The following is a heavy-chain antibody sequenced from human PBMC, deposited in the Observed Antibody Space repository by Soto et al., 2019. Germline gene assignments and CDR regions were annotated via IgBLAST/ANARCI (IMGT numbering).Heavy chain of an antibody. CDR3: AAVATPHLGLYSGMDV. CDR1: GFTFRNSA. D-gene: IGHD2-15*01. Sequence: SVKVSCKASGFTFRNSAVQWVRQARGQRLEWIGWIVVGSGNTIYAQNFQEGVTMTRDLSTSTTYMELSSLRFEDTAAYYCAAVATPHLGLYSGMDVWGQGTTVTVS. CDR2: IVVGSGNT. V-gene: IGHV1-58*01. J-gene: IGHJ6*02.